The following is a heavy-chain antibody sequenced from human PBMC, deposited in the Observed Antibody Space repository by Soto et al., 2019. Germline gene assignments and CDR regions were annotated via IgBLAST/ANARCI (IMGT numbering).Heavy chain of an antibody. D-gene: IGHD1-7*01. CDR2: IYWDDDK. J-gene: IGHJ4*02. V-gene: IGHV2-5*02. CDR1: GFSLSTSGVG. CDR3: ARRNYQPNFDY. Sequence: QITLKESGPPLVKPTQTLTLTCTFSGFSLSTSGVGVGWIRQPPGKALEWLALIYWDDDKRYSPSLKSRLTITKDTSKTQVVLTMTNMDPVDTATYYCARRNYQPNFDYWGQGTLVTVSS.